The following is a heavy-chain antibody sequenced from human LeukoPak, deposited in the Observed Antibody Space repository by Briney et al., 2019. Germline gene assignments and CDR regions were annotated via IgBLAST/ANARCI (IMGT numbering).Heavy chain of an antibody. J-gene: IGHJ3*02. V-gene: IGHV1-69*05. Sequence: SVKVSCKASGGTFSSYAISWVRPAPGQGLEWMGRIIPIFGTTNYAQKFQDRITMTTDESTGTAFMELNSLRSEDTAVYFCAEGGSTSGAFDIWGQGTMVTVSS. CDR3: AEGGSTSGAFDI. CDR1: GGTFSSYA. CDR2: IIPIFGTT. D-gene: IGHD2-15*01.